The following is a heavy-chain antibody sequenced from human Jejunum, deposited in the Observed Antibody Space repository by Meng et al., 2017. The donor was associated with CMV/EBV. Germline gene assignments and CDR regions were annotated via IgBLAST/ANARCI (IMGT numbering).Heavy chain of an antibody. J-gene: IGHJ4*02. D-gene: IGHD6-19*01. V-gene: IGHV3-53*01. Sequence: CAASGFTVSGNYMTWVRQAPGKGLEWVSVIYSGGSTYYADSVKGRFTISRDSSENTVYLQVNSLRVDDTAVYYCARGPSSGWYYFDYWGQGTLVTVSS. CDR2: IYSGGST. CDR1: GFTVSGNY. CDR3: ARGPSSGWYYFDY.